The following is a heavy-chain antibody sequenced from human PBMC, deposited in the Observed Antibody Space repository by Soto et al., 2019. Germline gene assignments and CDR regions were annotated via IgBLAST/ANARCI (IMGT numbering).Heavy chain of an antibody. J-gene: IGHJ5*02. CDR2: IYYSGST. D-gene: IGHD6-19*01. CDR1: GGSISSYY. V-gene: IGHV4-59*01. CDR3: ARDNSSGSLRGWFDP. Sequence: SETLSLTCTVSGGSISSYYWSWIRQPPGKGLEWIGYIYYSGSTNYNPSLKSRVTISVDTSKNQFSLKLSSVTAADTAVYYCARDNSSGSLRGWFDPWGQGTLVTVSS.